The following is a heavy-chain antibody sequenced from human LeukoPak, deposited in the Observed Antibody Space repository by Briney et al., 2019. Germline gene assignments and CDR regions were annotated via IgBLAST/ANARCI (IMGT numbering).Heavy chain of an antibody. CDR3: AKGCTSCPFDY. D-gene: IGHD2-2*01. CDR1: GFTFSSFA. V-gene: IGHV3-23*01. J-gene: IGHJ4*02. CDR2: ISGSGGST. Sequence: GGSLRLSCAASGFTFSSFAMSWVRQGPGKGLEWVSAISGSGGSTYYADSVKGRFTISRDNSKNTLYLQMNSLRAEDTAVYYCAKGCTSCPFDYWGQGTLVTVSS.